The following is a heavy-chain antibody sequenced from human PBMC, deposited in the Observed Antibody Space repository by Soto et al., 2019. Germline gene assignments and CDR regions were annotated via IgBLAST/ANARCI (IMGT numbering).Heavy chain of an antibody. CDR3: AKDLTSRSSDYYFDY. V-gene: IGHV3-30*18. J-gene: IGHJ4*02. CDR2: ISYSGNDY. CDR1: GFTFSNYG. D-gene: IGHD6-6*01. Sequence: GGSLRLSCAAFGFTFSNYGIHWVRQAPGNGLEWVAVISYSGNDYHYADSVKGRFTISRDNSKNTLYLQMNSLRAEDTAVYYCAKDLTSRSSDYYFDYWGQGXLVTVYS.